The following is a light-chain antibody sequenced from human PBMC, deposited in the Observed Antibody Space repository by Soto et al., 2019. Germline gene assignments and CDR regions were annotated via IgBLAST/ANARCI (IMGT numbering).Light chain of an antibody. J-gene: IGKJ4*01. CDR3: HQANSGNLT. V-gene: IGKV1D-12*01. CDR2: AAS. CDR1: QGISSW. Sequence: DIQMTQSPSSVSASVGDRVTITCRASQGISSWLAWYQQKPGKAPTLLIYAASSLQSGVPSRFSGSGSGTELSLSIRTLQREDFATVALHQANSGNLTFGGGTKVGIK.